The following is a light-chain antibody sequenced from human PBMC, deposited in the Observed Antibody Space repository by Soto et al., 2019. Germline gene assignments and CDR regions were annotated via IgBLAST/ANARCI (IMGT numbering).Light chain of an antibody. CDR1: QGVATY. V-gene: IGKV1-16*02. J-gene: IGKJ5*01. Sequence: DIQMTQSPSSLSASVGDRVTITCRASQGVATYLAWFQQKPGKAPKSLIYDASTLQSGVPSKFSGSGSGTDSTLTINSLQPEDFATYFCQQYNSFPFTFGQGTRLEIK. CDR2: DAS. CDR3: QQYNSFPFT.